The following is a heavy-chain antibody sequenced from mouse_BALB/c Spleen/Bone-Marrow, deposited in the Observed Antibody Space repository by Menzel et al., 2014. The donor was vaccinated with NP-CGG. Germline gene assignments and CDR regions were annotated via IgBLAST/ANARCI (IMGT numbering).Heavy chain of an antibody. V-gene: IGHV6-6*01. Sequence: EVHLVESGGGLVQPGGSMNLSCAASGFTFSDAWMDWVRQSPEKGLEWVAEIRSKANNHATYYAESVKGRFTISRDDSRSRVYLQMNSLKPEDTGIYYCTRTTAKKYYLDHWGQGTTLTVSS. CDR1: GFTFSDAW. D-gene: IGHD1-2*01. CDR2: IRSKANNHAT. J-gene: IGHJ2*01. CDR3: TRTTAKKYYLDH.